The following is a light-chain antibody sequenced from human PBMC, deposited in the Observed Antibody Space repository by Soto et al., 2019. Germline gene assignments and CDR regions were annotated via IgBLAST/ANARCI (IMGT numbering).Light chain of an antibody. J-gene: IGKJ4*01. Sequence: EIVMTQSPATLSMSAGERATLSCRASQSVSSNLAWYQQKPGQAPRLLIYGASTRATGVPARFSGSGSGTEFTLTISSLQSEDFAVYYCQQYNNWPPLTFGGGTKVEMK. CDR1: QSVSSN. CDR3: QQYNNWPPLT. CDR2: GAS. V-gene: IGKV3-15*01.